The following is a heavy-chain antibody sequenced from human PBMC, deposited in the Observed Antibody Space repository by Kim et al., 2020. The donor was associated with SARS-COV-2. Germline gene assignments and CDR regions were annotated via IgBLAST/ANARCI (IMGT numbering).Heavy chain of an antibody. V-gene: IGHV4-30-4*01. Sequence: SETLSLTCTVSGGSISSGDYYWSWIRQPPGKGLEWIGYIYYSGSTYYNPSLKSRVTISVDTSKNQFSLKLSSVTAADTAVYYCAIIPLDSGYVHFDYWGQGTLVTVSS. CDR3: AIIPLDSGYVHFDY. J-gene: IGHJ4*02. D-gene: IGHD5-12*01. CDR2: IYYSGST. CDR1: GGSISSGDYY.